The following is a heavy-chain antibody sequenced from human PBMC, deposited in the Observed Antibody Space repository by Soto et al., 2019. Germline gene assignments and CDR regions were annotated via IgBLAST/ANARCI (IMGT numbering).Heavy chain of an antibody. J-gene: IGHJ5*02. V-gene: IGHV1-46*01. CDR3: ARDRFYDSSGYYAFDP. CDR1: GYTFTSYY. CDR2: INPSGGST. D-gene: IGHD3-22*01. Sequence: ASVKVSCKASGYTFTSYYMHWVRQAPGQGLEWMGIINPSGGSTSYAQKFQGRVTMTRDTSTGTVYMELSSLRSEDTAVYYCARDRFYDSSGYYAFDPWGQGTLVTVSS.